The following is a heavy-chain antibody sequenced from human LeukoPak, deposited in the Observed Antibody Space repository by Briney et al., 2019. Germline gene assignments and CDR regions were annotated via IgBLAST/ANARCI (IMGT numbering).Heavy chain of an antibody. CDR1: GFTFSSYA. Sequence: GGSLRLSCAASGFTFSSYAMHWVRQAPGKGLEWVAVIPFDGSNEYYADSVKGRFTISRDNSKNTLYLQMNSLRAEDTAVYYCARSDYYDSSGYYAYYFDYWGQGTLVTVSS. CDR2: IPFDGSNE. D-gene: IGHD3-22*01. CDR3: ARSDYYDSSGYYAYYFDY. J-gene: IGHJ4*02. V-gene: IGHV3-30-3*01.